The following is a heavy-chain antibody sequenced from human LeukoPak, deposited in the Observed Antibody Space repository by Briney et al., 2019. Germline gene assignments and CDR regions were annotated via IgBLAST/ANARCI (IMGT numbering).Heavy chain of an antibody. CDR2: IYYSGST. CDR3: ARVPSWYGWYFDL. D-gene: IGHD6-13*01. V-gene: IGHV4-61*05. J-gene: IGHJ2*01. Sequence: SETLSLTCTVSGGSISSSSYYWGWIRQPPGKGLEWIGYIYYSGSTNYNPSLKSRVTISVDTSKNQFSLKLSSVTAADTAVYYCARVPSWYGWYFDLWGRGTLVTVSS. CDR1: GGSISSSSYY.